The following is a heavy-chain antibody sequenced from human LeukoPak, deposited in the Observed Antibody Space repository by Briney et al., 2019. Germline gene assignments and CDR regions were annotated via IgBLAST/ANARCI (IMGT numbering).Heavy chain of an antibody. CDR3: AKDRSRDGYNLDAFDI. Sequence: PGRSLRLSCAASGFTFSTYGMHWVRQAPGKGLEWVAVIWYDGSNEYYADSVEGRFTISRGNSKNTLYLQMNSLRAEDTAVYYCAKDRSRDGYNLDAFDIWGQGTMVTVSS. CDR2: IWYDGSNE. V-gene: IGHV3-33*06. D-gene: IGHD5-24*01. CDR1: GFTFSTYG. J-gene: IGHJ3*02.